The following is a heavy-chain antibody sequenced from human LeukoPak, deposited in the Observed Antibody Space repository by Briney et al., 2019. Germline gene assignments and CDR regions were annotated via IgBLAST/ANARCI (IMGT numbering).Heavy chain of an antibody. D-gene: IGHD3-10*01. Sequence: SETLSLTCTASGGSISSYYWSWIRQPAGKGLEWIGRIYTSGSTNYNPSLKSRVTMSVDTSKNQFSLKLSSVTAADTAVYYCARESYGRRYYYGMDVWGQGTTVTVSS. CDR2: IYTSGST. CDR1: GGSISSYY. J-gene: IGHJ6*02. V-gene: IGHV4-4*07. CDR3: ARESYGRRYYYGMDV.